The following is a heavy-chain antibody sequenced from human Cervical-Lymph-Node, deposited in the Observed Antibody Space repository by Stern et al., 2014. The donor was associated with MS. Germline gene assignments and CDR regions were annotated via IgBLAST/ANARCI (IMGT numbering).Heavy chain of an antibody. CDR1: GFTFSSYW. J-gene: IGHJ3*01. V-gene: IGHV3-74*02. CDR2: INSEGSRT. CDR3: ADLDPFSNPPA. Sequence: EVQLVESGGGLVQPGGSLRLSCAASGFTFSSYWMHWVRQAPGKGLVWVARINSEGSRTNYADSVKGRFTMSRDNAKNTLSLQMDSLRVEDPAVYYCADLDPFSNPPAWGQGTMVTVSA. D-gene: IGHD3-3*02.